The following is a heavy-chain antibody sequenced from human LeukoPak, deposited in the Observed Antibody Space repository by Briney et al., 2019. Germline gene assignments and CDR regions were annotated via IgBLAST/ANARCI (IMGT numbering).Heavy chain of an antibody. CDR2: IRYDGSNK. Sequence: GGSLRLSCAASGFTFSNYWMSWVRQAPGKGLEWVAFIRYDGSNKYYADSVKGRFTISRDNAKNSLYLQMNSLRAEDTAVYYCARDPDILTGPRVAYFDYWGQGTLVTVSS. V-gene: IGHV3-30*02. J-gene: IGHJ4*02. D-gene: IGHD3-9*01. CDR1: GFTFSNYW. CDR3: ARDPDILTGPRVAYFDY.